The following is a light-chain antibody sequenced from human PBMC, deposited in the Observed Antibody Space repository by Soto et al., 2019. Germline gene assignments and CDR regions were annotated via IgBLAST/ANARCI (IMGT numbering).Light chain of an antibody. CDR3: QAWDSSTVV. CDR2: QDS. Sequence: SSELTQPPSVSVSPGQTASITCSGDKLGDKYACWYQQKPGQSPVLVNYQDSKRPSGIPERFSGSNSGNTATLTISGTQAMDEADYYCQAWDSSTVVFGGGTQLTVL. J-gene: IGLJ2*01. CDR1: KLGDKY. V-gene: IGLV3-1*01.